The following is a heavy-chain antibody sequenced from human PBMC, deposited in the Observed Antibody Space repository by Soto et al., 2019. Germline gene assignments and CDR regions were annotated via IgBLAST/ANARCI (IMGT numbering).Heavy chain of an antibody. Sequence: SETLSLTCTVSGGSISSYYWSWIRQPAGKGLEWIGRIYTSGSTNYNPSLKSRVTMSVDTSKNQFSLKLSSVTAADTAVYYCARGPPKDYYDSSGTPPWWFDPWGQGTLVTVS. CDR2: IYTSGST. D-gene: IGHD3-22*01. J-gene: IGHJ5*02. CDR3: ARGPPKDYYDSSGTPPWWFDP. V-gene: IGHV4-4*07. CDR1: GGSISSYY.